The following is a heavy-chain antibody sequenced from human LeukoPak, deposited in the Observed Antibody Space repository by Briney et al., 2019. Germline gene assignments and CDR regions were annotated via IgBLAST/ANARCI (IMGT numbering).Heavy chain of an antibody. Sequence: ASVKVSCKASGGTFSSYAISWVRQAPGQGLEWMGGVIPIFGTANYAQKFQGRVTMTRDMSTTTDYMELSSLRSEDTAVYYCARDNSVGDIAWWFDPWGQGTLVTVSS. V-gene: IGHV1-69*05. D-gene: IGHD3-16*02. J-gene: IGHJ5*02. CDR2: VIPIFGTA. CDR1: GGTFSSYA. CDR3: ARDNSVGDIAWWFDP.